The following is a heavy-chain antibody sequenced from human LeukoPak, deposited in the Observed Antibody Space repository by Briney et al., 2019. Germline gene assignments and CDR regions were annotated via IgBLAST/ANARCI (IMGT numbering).Heavy chain of an antibody. Sequence: PGGSLRLSCAASGFTFSDYYMSWIRQAPGKGLEWVSYISSSGSTIYYADSVKGRSTISRDNAKNSLYLQMNSLRAEDTAVYYCARDCFQWLSSGWYFDLWGRGTLVTVSS. CDR3: ARDCFQWLSSGWYFDL. CDR1: GFTFSDYY. J-gene: IGHJ2*01. D-gene: IGHD6-19*01. V-gene: IGHV3-11*04. CDR2: ISSSGSTI.